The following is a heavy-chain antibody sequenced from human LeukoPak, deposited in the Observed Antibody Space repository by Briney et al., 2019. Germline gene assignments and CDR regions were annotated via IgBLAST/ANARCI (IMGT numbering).Heavy chain of an antibody. Sequence: ASVKVSCKASGNTFTSHGISWVRQAPGQGLEWMGWISAYNGNTNYAQKFQGRVTMTTDTSTSTAYMELRRLRSEDTAVYYCARALPAALGGYNWFDPWGQGTLVTVSS. CDR2: ISAYNGNT. V-gene: IGHV1-18*01. J-gene: IGHJ5*02. CDR1: GNTFTSHG. CDR3: ARALPAALGGYNWFDP. D-gene: IGHD2-2*01.